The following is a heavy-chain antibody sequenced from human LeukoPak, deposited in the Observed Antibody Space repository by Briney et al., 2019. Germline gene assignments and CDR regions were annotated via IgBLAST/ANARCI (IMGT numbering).Heavy chain of an antibody. CDR2: IYYSGST. D-gene: IGHD2-21*02. V-gene: IGHV4-39*01. CDR3: ASLAYCGGDCYDNWFDP. Sequence: ASETLSLTCTVSGGSISSSSYYWGWIRQPPGKGLEWIGSIYYSGSTYYNPSLKSRVTISVGTSKNQFSLKLSSVTAADTAVYYCASLAYCGGDCYDNWFDPWGQGTLVTVSS. CDR1: GGSISSSSYY. J-gene: IGHJ5*02.